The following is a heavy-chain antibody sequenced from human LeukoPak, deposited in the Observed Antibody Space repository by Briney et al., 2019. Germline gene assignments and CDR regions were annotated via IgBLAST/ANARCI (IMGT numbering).Heavy chain of an antibody. Sequence: PVKVSCKASGGTFSSYAISWVRQAPGQGLEWMGGIIPIFGTANYAQKFQGRVTITADESTSTAYMELSSLRSEDTAVYYCARSARGYSYAYESNFDYWGQGTLVTVSS. CDR3: ARSARGYSYAYESNFDY. D-gene: IGHD5-18*01. V-gene: IGHV1-69*13. J-gene: IGHJ4*02. CDR2: IIPIFGTA. CDR1: GGTFSSYA.